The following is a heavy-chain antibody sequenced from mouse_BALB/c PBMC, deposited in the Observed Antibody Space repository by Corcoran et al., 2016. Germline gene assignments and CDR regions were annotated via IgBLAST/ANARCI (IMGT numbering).Heavy chain of an antibody. D-gene: IGHD2-14*01. Sequence: EVQLQQSGPELVKPGASVKMSCKASGYTFTSYVMHWVKQKPGQGLEWIGYINPYNDGTKYNEKFKGKATLTSEKSSSTAYMELSSLTSEDSAVYYCENAYYRYEGYAMDYWGQGTSVTVSS. CDR1: GYTFTSYV. CDR2: INPYNDGT. CDR3: ENAYYRYEGYAMDY. J-gene: IGHJ4*01. V-gene: IGHV1S136*01.